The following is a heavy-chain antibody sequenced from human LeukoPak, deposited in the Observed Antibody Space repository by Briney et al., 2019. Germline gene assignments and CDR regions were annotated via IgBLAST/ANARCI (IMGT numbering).Heavy chain of an antibody. Sequence: GGSLRLSCAASGFTFSSYWMSWVRQAPGKGLEWVANMKQDGSEKYYVDSVKGRFTISRDNAKNSLYLQMNSLRAEDTAVYYCARDEPNLYSGSLGWGQGTLVTVSS. J-gene: IGHJ4*02. CDR1: GFTFSSYW. CDR3: ARDEPNLYSGSLG. D-gene: IGHD1-26*01. CDR2: MKQDGSEK. V-gene: IGHV3-7*04.